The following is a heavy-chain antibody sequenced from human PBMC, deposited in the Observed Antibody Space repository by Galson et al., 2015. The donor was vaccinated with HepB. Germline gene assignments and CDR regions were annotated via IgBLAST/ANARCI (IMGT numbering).Heavy chain of an antibody. J-gene: IGHJ1*01. CDR1: GDSMRSRGYY. D-gene: IGHD6-19*01. Sequence: ETLSLTCTVSGDSMRSRGYYWGWIRQTPGKGLEWIGSIYYSGSTYYSPSLQSCITLLIDTSRNQFSLQLASVTAADTAVYYCTRREAGSQYFHHWGQGTLVSVAS. V-gene: IGHV4-39*01. CDR3: TRREAGSQYFHH. CDR2: IYYSGST.